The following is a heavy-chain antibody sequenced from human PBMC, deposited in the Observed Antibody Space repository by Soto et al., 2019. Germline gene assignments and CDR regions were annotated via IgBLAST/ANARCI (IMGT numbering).Heavy chain of an antibody. V-gene: IGHV3-23*01. Sequence: EVQLLKSGGGLVQPGGSLRLSCAASGFTFSSYAMSWVRQAPGKGLEWVSAISGSGGSTCYADSVKGRFTISRDNSKNTLYLQMNSLRAEDTAVYYCAKYSSGWYHPFDYWGQGTLVTVSS. D-gene: IGHD6-19*01. CDR2: ISGSGGST. CDR1: GFTFSSYA. J-gene: IGHJ4*02. CDR3: AKYSSGWYHPFDY.